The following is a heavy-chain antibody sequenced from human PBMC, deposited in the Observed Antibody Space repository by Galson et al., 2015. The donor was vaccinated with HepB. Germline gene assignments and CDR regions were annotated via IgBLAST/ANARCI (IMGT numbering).Heavy chain of an antibody. J-gene: IGHJ4*02. CDR2: INSKTDGGTT. V-gene: IGHV3-15*01. D-gene: IGHD6-13*01. CDR1: GFTFINAW. Sequence: SLRLSCAASGFTFINAWLSWVRQAPGKGLELVGRINSKTDGGTTDYAAPVNGRFTISRDDSNNTLYLQMNRLKTEDTAVYYCTTGMRGQLVRGGYWGQGTQVRVSS. CDR3: TTGMRGQLVRGGY.